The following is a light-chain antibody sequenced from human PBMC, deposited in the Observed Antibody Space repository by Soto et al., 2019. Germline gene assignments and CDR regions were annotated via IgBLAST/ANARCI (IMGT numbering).Light chain of an antibody. V-gene: IGKV1D-13*01. CDR3: PQFNNYPRP. J-gene: IGKJ3*01. CDR1: QGISSA. Sequence: AIQVTQSPSSLSASVEDRVTIAGRASQGISSALAWYQQKPGKAPKLLIYDASSLESGVPSRFSGSGSGTDFTLTISSLQPEDCATYYSPQFNNYPRPFGPGTKADNK. CDR2: DAS.